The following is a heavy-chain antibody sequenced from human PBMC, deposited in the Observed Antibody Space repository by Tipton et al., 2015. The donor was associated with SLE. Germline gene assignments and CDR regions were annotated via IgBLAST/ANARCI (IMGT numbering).Heavy chain of an antibody. CDR1: GGSISSYY. CDR3: ARDGQWQPLGFFDY. V-gene: IGHV4-59*01. D-gene: IGHD6-19*01. J-gene: IGHJ4*02. CDR2: IYSSGST. Sequence: TLSLTCTVSGGSISSYYWNWIRQPPGQGLAWIGYIYSSGSTDYNPPLKSRVTISVDTSKNQFSLKLSSVTAADTAVYYCARDGQWQPLGFFDYWGQGTLVTVSS.